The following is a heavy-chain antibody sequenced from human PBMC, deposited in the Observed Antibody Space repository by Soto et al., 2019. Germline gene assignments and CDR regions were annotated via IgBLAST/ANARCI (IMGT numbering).Heavy chain of an antibody. V-gene: IGHV4-61*07. Sequence: GYLYYSGSTNYNPSLKSRVTISVDTSKNQFSLKLSSVTAADTAVYYCARRYAGNFDYWGQGTLVTVSS. CDR2: LYYSGST. D-gene: IGHD2-8*01. CDR3: ARRYAGNFDY. J-gene: IGHJ4*02.